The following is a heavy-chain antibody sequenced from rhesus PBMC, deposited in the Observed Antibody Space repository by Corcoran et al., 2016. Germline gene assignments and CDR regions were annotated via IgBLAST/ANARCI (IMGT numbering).Heavy chain of an antibody. CDR2: IYGSGGST. CDR3: ARLNYGWYFDL. J-gene: IGHJ2*01. CDR1: GGSISSSNW. D-gene: IGHD3-9*01. V-gene: IGHV4-93*02. Sequence: QVQLQESGPAVVKPSETLSLTCAVSGGSISSSNWWSWIRQSPGKGLEWIGGIYGSGGSTEYNPSLQSPVTISIDTSKNQFSLKLSSVTAADTAVYYCARLNYGWYFDLWGPGTPITISS.